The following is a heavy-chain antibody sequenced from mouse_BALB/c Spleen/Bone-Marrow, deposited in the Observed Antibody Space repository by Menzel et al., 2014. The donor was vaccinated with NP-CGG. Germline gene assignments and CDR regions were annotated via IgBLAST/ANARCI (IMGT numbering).Heavy chain of an antibody. D-gene: IGHD2-1*01. CDR2: INPSTGYT. V-gene: IGHV1-7*01. J-gene: IGHJ4*01. Sequence: QVQLKQSGAELAKPGASVKMSCKASGYTFTSYWMHWVKQRPGQGLEWIGYINPSTGYTDYNQKFNDKATLTADKSSSTAHMQLSSLTSKDSAVYYCARGNPLYAMDYWGQGTSVTVSS. CDR1: GYTFTSYW. CDR3: ARGNPLYAMDY.